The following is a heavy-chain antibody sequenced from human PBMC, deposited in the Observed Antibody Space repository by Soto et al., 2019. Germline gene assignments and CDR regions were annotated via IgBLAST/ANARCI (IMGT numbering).Heavy chain of an antibody. J-gene: IGHJ6*02. V-gene: IGHV4-39*01. CDR1: GASINRGSFH. D-gene: IGHD7-27*01. Sequence: SETLSLTCTVSGASINRGSFHWVWIRQPPGKGLEWIGSIYHSGSTYYNSSLKSRVTISLDTSKNQFSLKLNSVTAADTAVYFCARRSWGSGGMGVWGRGTTVTVPS. CDR2: IYHSGST. CDR3: ARRSWGSGGMGV.